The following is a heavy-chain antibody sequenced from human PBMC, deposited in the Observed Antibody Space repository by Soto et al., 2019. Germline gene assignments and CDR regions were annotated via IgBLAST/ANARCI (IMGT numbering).Heavy chain of an antibody. Sequence: GGSLSLSCAASGFPFSSTDMTWVRQAPGKGLDWVSTIDGSGGTTYYADSVKGRFTISRDNSMNTVYLQMNSLRADDTALYYCAKNSGWFNTWGQGALVTVSS. CDR2: IDGSGGTT. CDR1: GFPFSSTD. J-gene: IGHJ5*02. D-gene: IGHD3-10*01. CDR3: AKNSGWFNT. V-gene: IGHV3-23*01.